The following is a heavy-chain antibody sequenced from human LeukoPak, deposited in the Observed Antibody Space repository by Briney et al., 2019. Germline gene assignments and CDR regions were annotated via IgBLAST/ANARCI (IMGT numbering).Heavy chain of an antibody. Sequence: SETLSLTCTVSGGSISSYYWSWIRQPPGKGLEWIGYIYYSGSTNYNPSLKSRVTISVDTSKNQFSLKLSSVTAADTAVYYCARGLVSVYYDSSGYPPYGMDVWGQGTTVTVSS. J-gene: IGHJ6*02. D-gene: IGHD3-22*01. CDR3: ARGLVSVYYDSSGYPPYGMDV. V-gene: IGHV4-59*12. CDR2: IYYSGST. CDR1: GGSISSYY.